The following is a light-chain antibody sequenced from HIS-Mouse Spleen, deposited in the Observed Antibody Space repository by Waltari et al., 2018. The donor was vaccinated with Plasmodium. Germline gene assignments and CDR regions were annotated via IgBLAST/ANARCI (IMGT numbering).Light chain of an antibody. CDR1: ALPKKY. Sequence: SYELTQPPSVSVSPGQTARITCSGDALPKKYAYWYQQKSGQAHVLVIFEDSKRPSGFPERSSGSSSGTIATLTIRGAQVEDEADYYCYSAGSSGNHRVFGGGTKLTVL. CDR2: EDS. V-gene: IGLV3-10*01. J-gene: IGLJ3*02. CDR3: YSAGSSGNHRV.